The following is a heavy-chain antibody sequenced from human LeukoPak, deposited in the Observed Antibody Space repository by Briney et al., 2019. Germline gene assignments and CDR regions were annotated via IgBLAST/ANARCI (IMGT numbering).Heavy chain of an antibody. J-gene: IGHJ4*02. Sequence: SETLSLTCTVSGDSISGFYWSWIRQPPGKGLEWIGYIYYSGSTDYNPSLKRRVTISVDTSKNQFSLRLSSVTTADTAVYYCAREVVAAIGSFDYWGQGTLVTVSS. CDR3: AREVVAAIGSFDY. CDR2: IYYSGST. CDR1: GDSISGFY. D-gene: IGHD2-15*01. V-gene: IGHV4-59*01.